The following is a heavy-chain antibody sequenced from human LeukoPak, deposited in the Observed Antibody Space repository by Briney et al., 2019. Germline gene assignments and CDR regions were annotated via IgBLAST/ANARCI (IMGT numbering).Heavy chain of an antibody. Sequence: GGSLRLSCAASGFTFSSYGMHWVRQAPGKGLEWVAVISYDGSNKYYADSVKGRFTISRDNSKNTLYLQMNSLRAEDTAVYYCAKPITGAIVVVPAAIENWGQGTLVTVSS. CDR2: ISYDGSNK. CDR3: AKPITGAIVVVPAAIEN. V-gene: IGHV3-30*18. D-gene: IGHD2-2*01. CDR1: GFTFSSYG. J-gene: IGHJ4*02.